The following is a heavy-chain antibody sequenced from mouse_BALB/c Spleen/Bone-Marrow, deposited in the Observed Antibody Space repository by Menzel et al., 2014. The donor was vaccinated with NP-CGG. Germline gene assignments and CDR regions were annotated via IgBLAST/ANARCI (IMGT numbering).Heavy chain of an antibody. CDR2: INPSTDYT. CDR3: ERRAYGGSYGFAY. D-gene: IGHD1-1*01. V-gene: IGHV1-7*01. Sequence: VQLQESGADLAKPGASLKMSCKASGYTFTSYWMHWVKQRPGQGLEWIGYINPSTDYTEYNQKFKDKATLTADKSSSTAFMQLSSLTSEDSAVYYCERRAYGGSYGFAYWGQGTLVTVSA. J-gene: IGHJ3*01. CDR1: GYTFTSYW.